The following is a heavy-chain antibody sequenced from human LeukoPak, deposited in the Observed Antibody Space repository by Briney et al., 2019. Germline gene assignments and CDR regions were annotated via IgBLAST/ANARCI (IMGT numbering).Heavy chain of an antibody. Sequence: GRSLRLSCAASGFTFSSYGMNWVRQAPGKGLEWVSYISSSDNAVHYADSVKGRFTISRDNTKNSLYLQMNSLRAEDTAVYYCARVPGSSGWNYYFDYWGQGTLVTVSS. CDR2: ISSSDNAV. D-gene: IGHD6-19*01. CDR1: GFTFSSYG. V-gene: IGHV3-48*04. CDR3: ARVPGSSGWNYYFDY. J-gene: IGHJ4*02.